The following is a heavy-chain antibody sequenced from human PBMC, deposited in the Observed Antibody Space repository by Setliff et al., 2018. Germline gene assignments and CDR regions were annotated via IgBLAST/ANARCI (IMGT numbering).Heavy chain of an antibody. Sequence: SETLSLTCSVSDFSLNSGYYWGWIRQSPGEGLEWIGSIYRNGNTYYNPPLKSRVTISVDTSKNQLSLKLNSVTAADTAVYYCARQIDYGDFQYFDYWGQGTLVTVSS. CDR2: IYRNGNT. CDR1: DFSLNSGYY. CDR3: ARQIDYGDFQYFDY. V-gene: IGHV4-38-2*01. J-gene: IGHJ4*02. D-gene: IGHD4-17*01.